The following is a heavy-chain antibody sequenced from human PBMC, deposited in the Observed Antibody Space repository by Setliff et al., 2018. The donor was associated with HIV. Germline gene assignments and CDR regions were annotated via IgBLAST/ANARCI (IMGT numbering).Heavy chain of an antibody. D-gene: IGHD1-26*01. Sequence: PSETLSLTCAVYGGSLSDYYWTWIRQPPGKGREWIGEINHSGSTNYKESLKSRVTMSVDTSNNHFSLNLNSVTAADTAVYYCARGSLGVGRRRPFDPWVQVTLVTVSS. V-gene: IGHV4-34*01. CDR2: INHSGST. CDR3: ARGSLGVGRRRPFDP. J-gene: IGHJ5*02. CDR1: GGSLSDYY.